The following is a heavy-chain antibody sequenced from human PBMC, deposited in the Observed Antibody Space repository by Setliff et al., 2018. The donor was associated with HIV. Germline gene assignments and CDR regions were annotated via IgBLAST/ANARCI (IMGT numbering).Heavy chain of an antibody. CDR2: INPSSGDT. V-gene: IGHV1-46*01. J-gene: IGHJ4*01. CDR1: GYSFTNYY. D-gene: IGHD3-3*01. CDR3: ARGSSQFLEWLHEYYFDY. Sequence: ASVKVSCKASGYSFTNYYIHWVRQAPGQGLEWMGVINPSSGDTLYAQNFQGRVTVTRDTSTSTVYMELSSLSSEDTAVYFCARGSSQFLEWLHEYYFDYWGQGTLVTVSS.